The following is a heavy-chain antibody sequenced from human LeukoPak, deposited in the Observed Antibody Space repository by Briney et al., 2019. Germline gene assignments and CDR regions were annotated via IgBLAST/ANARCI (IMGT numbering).Heavy chain of an antibody. CDR2: ISYDGSNK. CDR1: GFTFSSYG. V-gene: IGHV3-30*18. J-gene: IGHJ4*02. CDR3: AKDVDPFGSGSYVEGFDY. Sequence: GRSLRLSCAASGFTFSSYGMHWVRQAPGKGLEGVAVISYDGSNKYYADSVKGRFTISRDNSKNTLYLQMNSLRAEDTAVYYCAKDVDPFGSGSYVEGFDYWGQGTLVTVSS. D-gene: IGHD3-10*01.